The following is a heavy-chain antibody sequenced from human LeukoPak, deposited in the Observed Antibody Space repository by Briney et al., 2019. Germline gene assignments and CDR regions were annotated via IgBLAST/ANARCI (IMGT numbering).Heavy chain of an antibody. CDR2: ISGSGGST. CDR1: GFTFSSFA. D-gene: IGHD2-2*01. V-gene: IGHV3-23*01. Sequence: GESLRLSCAASGFTFSSFAMIWVRQAPGKGLEWVSAISGSGGSTYYADSVKGRFTISRDSSKNTLYLQMNSLRAEDTAVYYCARAAATRYYFDYWGQGTLVTVSS. J-gene: IGHJ4*02. CDR3: ARAAATRYYFDY.